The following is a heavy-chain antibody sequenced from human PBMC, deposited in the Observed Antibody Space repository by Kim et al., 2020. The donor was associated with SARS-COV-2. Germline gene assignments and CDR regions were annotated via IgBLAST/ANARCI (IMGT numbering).Heavy chain of an antibody. CDR3: ARGGGCGSSFQH. V-gene: IGHV4-59*13. D-gene: IGHD3-10*01. CDR1: DGSINTYY. CDR2: IYYSGSA. Sequence: SETLSLTCNVSDGSINTYYWSWIRQPPGKGLEWIGYIYYSGSANYNPSLKSRVSISVDTSKNRISLHLNSVTAADTAVYYCARGGGCGSSFQHWGQGILV. J-gene: IGHJ1*01.